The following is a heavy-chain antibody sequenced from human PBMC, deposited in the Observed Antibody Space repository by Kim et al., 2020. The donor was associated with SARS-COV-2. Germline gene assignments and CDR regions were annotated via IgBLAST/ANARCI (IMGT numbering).Heavy chain of an antibody. Sequence: TYYADSVMGRLSISRDNSKHTLYLQKHSLRAEDTAVYYCARDWGQLNHWGQGTLVTVSS. D-gene: IGHD7-27*01. CDR2: T. CDR3: ARDWGQLNH. V-gene: IGHV3-66*01. J-gene: IGHJ4*02.